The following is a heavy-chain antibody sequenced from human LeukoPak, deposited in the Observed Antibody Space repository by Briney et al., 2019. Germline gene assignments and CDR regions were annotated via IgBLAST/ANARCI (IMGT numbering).Heavy chain of an antibody. V-gene: IGHV1-46*01. CDR1: GYTFTSYY. CDR2: INPSGGST. D-gene: IGHD3-3*01. J-gene: IGHJ4*02. CDR3: ARVYYDFWSGKETEYYFDY. Sequence: VASVKVSCKASGYTFTSYYMHWVRQAPGQGLEWMGIINPSGGSTSYAQKFQGRVTMTRDTSTSTVYMELSSLRSEVTAVYYCARVYYDFWSGKETEYYFDYWGQGTLVTVSS.